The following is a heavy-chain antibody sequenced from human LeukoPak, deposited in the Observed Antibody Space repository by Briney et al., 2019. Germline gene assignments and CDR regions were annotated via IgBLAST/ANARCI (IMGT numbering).Heavy chain of an antibody. CDR2: IIPILGIA. CDR3: ARDAAVAGTNYFDY. D-gene: IGHD6-19*01. V-gene: IGHV1-69*04. J-gene: IGHJ4*02. CDR1: EGTFSSYA. Sequence: SVKVSCKASEGTFSSYAISWVRQAPGQGLEWMGRIIPILGIANYAQKFQGRVTITADKSTSTAYMELSSLRSEDTAVCYCARDAAVAGTNYFDYWGQGTLVTVSS.